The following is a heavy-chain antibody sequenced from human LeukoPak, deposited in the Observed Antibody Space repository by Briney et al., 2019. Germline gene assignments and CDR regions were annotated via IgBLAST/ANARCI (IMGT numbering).Heavy chain of an antibody. CDR2: INQDGSEK. V-gene: IGHV3-7*02. D-gene: IGHD6-13*01. CDR3: AKYSTSRNFDY. Sequence: GGSPRLSCAASGFTFSNYWMSWVRQAPGKGLEWVAHINQDGSEKYYVDSVKGRFTISRDNAENALYLQMNSLRADDTAVYYCAKYSTSRNFDYWGQGTLVTVSS. J-gene: IGHJ4*02. CDR1: GFTFSNYW.